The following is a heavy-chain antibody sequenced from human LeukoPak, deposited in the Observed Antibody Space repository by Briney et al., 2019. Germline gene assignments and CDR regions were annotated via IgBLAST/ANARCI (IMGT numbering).Heavy chain of an antibody. Sequence: PGGSLRLSCAASGFTFSNYGMHWVRQAPGKGLEWVAFIQADGSSEYYVGSVKGRFTISRDNSKNTLYLQMNSLRPEDTAIYYCSKGDCSGNDCFGADFWGQGNMVTVSS. J-gene: IGHJ4*02. D-gene: IGHD2-15*01. CDR3: SKGDCSGNDCFGADF. CDR1: GFTFSNYG. V-gene: IGHV3-30*02. CDR2: IQADGSSE.